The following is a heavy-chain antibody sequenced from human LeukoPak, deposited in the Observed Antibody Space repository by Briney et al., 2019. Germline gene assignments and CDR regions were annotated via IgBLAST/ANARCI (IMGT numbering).Heavy chain of an antibody. V-gene: IGHV4-34*01. CDR3: ARVTLPTYYYGSGSYYNPAFGY. CDR2: INHSGST. CDR1: GGSFSSYY. D-gene: IGHD3-10*01. J-gene: IGHJ4*02. Sequence: ASETLSLTCAVYGGSFSSYYWSWIRQPPGKGLEWIGEINHSGSTNYNPSLKSRVTISVDTSKNQFSLKLSSVTAADTAVYYCARVTLPTYYYGSGSYYNPAFGYWGQGTLVTVSS.